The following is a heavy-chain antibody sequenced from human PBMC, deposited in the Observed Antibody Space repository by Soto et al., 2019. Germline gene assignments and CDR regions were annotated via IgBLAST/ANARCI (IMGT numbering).Heavy chain of an antibody. D-gene: IGHD3-10*01. Sequence: SETLSLTCAVSGGSISSSNWWSWVRQPPAKGLEWIGEIYHSGSTNYNPSLKSRVTISVDKSKSQFSLKLSSVTAADTAVYYCARLQVLLWFGDSNPSYFDYWGQGTLVTVSS. CDR3: ARLQVLLWFGDSNPSYFDY. V-gene: IGHV4-4*02. CDR1: GGSISSSNW. CDR2: IYHSGST. J-gene: IGHJ4*02.